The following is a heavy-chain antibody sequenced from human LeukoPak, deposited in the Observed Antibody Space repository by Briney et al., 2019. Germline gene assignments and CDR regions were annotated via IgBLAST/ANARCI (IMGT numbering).Heavy chain of an antibody. CDR2: ISGSGASR. J-gene: IGHJ5*02. CDR3: AKDGSTNWYPPGYWFDP. Sequence: GGSLRLSCAASGFAFSSYAMNWVRQAPGKGLEWVSAISGSGASRYYADSVKGRFTVSRDNSKNTLYLQINSLRAEDTAVYYCAKDGSTNWYPPGYWFDPWGQGTLVTVSS. CDR1: GFAFSSYA. D-gene: IGHD6-13*01. V-gene: IGHV3-23*01.